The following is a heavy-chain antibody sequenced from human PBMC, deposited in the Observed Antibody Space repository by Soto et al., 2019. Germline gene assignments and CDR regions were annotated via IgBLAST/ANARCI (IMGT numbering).Heavy chain of an antibody. CDR3: ARALDYGGNSIFDY. V-gene: IGHV5-10-1*01. D-gene: IGHD4-17*01. J-gene: IGHJ4*02. Sequence: SPSFQGHVTISADKSISTAYLQWSSLKASDTAMYYCARALDYGGNSIFDYWGQGTLDTVSS.